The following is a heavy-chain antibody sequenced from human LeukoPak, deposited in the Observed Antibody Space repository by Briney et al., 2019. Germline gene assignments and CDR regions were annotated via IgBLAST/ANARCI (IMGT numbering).Heavy chain of an antibody. CDR2: ISAYNGNT. Sequence: ASVKVSCKASGYTFTSYGISWVRRAPGQGLEWMGWISAYNGNTNYAQKLQGRVTMTTDTSTSTAYMELRSLRSDDTAVYYCAREMGYSSSWYPAYWGQGTLVTVSS. J-gene: IGHJ4*02. D-gene: IGHD6-13*01. V-gene: IGHV1-18*04. CDR1: GYTFTSYG. CDR3: AREMGYSSSWYPAY.